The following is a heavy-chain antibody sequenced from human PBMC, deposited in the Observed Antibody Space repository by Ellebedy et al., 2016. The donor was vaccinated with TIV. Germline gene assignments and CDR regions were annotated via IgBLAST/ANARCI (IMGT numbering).Heavy chain of an antibody. Sequence: GESLKISCAASGFTFSSSWMSWVRQAPGKVLEWVANIKQDGSAKYYVDSVKGRFSISSDNAKNSLYLQMNSLRAEDTRVYYCARLETPYCSGDSCYPAGVYYYGMDVWGQGTTVTVSS. CDR1: GFTFSSSW. D-gene: IGHD2-15*01. CDR3: ARLETPYCSGDSCYPAGVYYYGMDV. CDR2: IKQDGSAK. J-gene: IGHJ6*02. V-gene: IGHV3-7*01.